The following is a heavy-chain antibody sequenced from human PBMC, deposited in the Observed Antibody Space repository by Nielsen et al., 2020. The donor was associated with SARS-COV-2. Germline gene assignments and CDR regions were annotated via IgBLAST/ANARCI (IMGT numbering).Heavy chain of an antibody. D-gene: IGHD5-12*01. V-gene: IGHV1-69*13. J-gene: IGHJ4*02. Sequence: SVKVSCKAFGDTFSSTFAITWVRQAPGQGLEWMGGIIPIFGTTNYAQKFQGRVTITADESTSTAYMELSSLRSEDTAVYYCASPYVAKWGQGTLVTVSS. CDR3: ASPYVAK. CDR1: GDTFSSTFA. CDR2: IIPIFGTT.